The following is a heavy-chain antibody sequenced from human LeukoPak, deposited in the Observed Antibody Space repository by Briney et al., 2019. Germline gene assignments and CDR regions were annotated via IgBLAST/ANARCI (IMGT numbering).Heavy chain of an antibody. D-gene: IGHD3-22*01. CDR1: GGSISSGDYY. CDR2: IYYSGST. Sequence: SETLSLTCTVSGGSISSGDYYWSWIRQPPGKGLEWIGYIYYSGSTYYNPSLKSRVTISVDTSKNQFSLKLSSVTAADTAVHYCAREGQTYYYDSSGYFSPWGQGTLVTVSS. J-gene: IGHJ5*02. V-gene: IGHV4-30-4*08. CDR3: AREGQTYYYDSSGYFSP.